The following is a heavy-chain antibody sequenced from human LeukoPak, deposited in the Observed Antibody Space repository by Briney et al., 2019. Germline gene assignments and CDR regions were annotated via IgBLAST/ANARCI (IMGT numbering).Heavy chain of an antibody. V-gene: IGHV3-23*01. J-gene: IGHJ6*03. D-gene: IGHD7-27*01. CDR1: GFTFSSYA. CDR3: ASWELTGDFYYYYYMDV. CDR2: ISGSGGST. Sequence: PGGSLRLSCAASGFTFSSYAMSWVRQAPGKGLEWVSAISGSGGSTYYADSVKGRFTISRDNSKNTLYLQMNSLRAEDTAVYYCASWELTGDFYYYYYMDVWGKGTTVTVSS.